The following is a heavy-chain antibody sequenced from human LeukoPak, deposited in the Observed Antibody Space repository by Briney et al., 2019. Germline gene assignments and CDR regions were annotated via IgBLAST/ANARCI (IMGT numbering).Heavy chain of an antibody. CDR2: ISSSGSTI. V-gene: IGHV3-48*03. J-gene: IGHJ6*04. D-gene: IGHD3-9*01. Sequence: GGSLRLSCAASGFTFSSYEMNWVRQAPGKGLEWVSYISSSGSTIYYADSVKGRFTISRDNAKNSLYLQMNSLSDEDTAVYYCARASLRYFDWLLGTGMDVWGKGTTVTVSS. CDR1: GFTFSSYE. CDR3: ARASLRYFDWLLGTGMDV.